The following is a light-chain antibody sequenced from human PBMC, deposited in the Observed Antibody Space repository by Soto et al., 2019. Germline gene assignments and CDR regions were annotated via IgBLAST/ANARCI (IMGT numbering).Light chain of an antibody. CDR2: AAS. Sequence: DIQLTQSPSSLSASVGDRVTITYRASQSIASYLHWYQHKPGKAPKLLIYAASSLQSGVPSRFTGSGSGTDFTLTISSLQPEDFATYFCQQSFISPFTFGPGTKVDIK. CDR3: QQSFISPFT. J-gene: IGKJ3*01. CDR1: QSIASY. V-gene: IGKV1-39*01.